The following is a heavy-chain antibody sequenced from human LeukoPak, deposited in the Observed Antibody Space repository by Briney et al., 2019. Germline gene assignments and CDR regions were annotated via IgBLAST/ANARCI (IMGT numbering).Heavy chain of an antibody. J-gene: IGHJ3*02. CDR3: ARDQFIHAFDI. Sequence: GGSLRLSCAASGFTFSSFSMNWVRQAPGKGLEWVSSIYSATTYIYYADSVKGRFTISRDNAKNSLYLQMNSLRAEDTAVYYCARDQFIHAFDIWGQGTMVTVSS. V-gene: IGHV3-21*01. D-gene: IGHD5-24*01. CDR2: IYSATTYI. CDR1: GFTFSSFS.